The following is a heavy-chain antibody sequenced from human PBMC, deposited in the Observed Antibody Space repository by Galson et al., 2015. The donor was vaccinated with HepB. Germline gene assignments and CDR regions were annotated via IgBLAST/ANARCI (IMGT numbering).Heavy chain of an antibody. D-gene: IGHD1-26*01. V-gene: IGHV7-4-1*02. Sequence: SVKVSCKASGYTFTKYAINWVRQAPGQGLEWMGWMNTNTGNPTYAQGFTGRVVFSLDTSVSTAYLQISNLKADDAAVYYCAGRFNALDFWGQGTMVTVSS. CDR3: AGRFNALDF. CDR2: MNTNTGNP. J-gene: IGHJ3*01. CDR1: GYTFTKYA.